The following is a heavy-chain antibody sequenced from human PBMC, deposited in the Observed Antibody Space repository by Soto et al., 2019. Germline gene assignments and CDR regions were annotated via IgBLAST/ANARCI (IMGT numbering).Heavy chain of an antibody. CDR3: ARGDYSNSIYYYYGMDV. J-gene: IGHJ6*02. V-gene: IGHV4-31*03. D-gene: IGHD4-4*01. CDR2: IYYSGST. Sequence: ASETLSLTCTVSGGSISSGGYYWSWIRQHPGKGLEWIGYIYYSGSTYYNPSLKSRVTISVDTSKNQFSLKLSSVTAADTAVYYCARGDYSNSIYYYYGMDVWGQGTTVTVSS. CDR1: GGSISSGGYY.